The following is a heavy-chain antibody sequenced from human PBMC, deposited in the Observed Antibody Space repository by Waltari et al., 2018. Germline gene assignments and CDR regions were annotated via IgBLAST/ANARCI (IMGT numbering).Heavy chain of an antibody. CDR1: GYAINSGFY. Sequence: QVQLQESGPSLVKPSETLSLTCDVSGYAINSGFYWGWIRQPPGTGLELIATIYHDGTTFYKPSLKSRVTVSMDTSKNQFSLKLGSVTAADTAVYYCSRQVLGYCTSAACRRLESWGQGTLVTVSS. J-gene: IGHJ4*02. CDR3: SRQVLGYCTSAACRRLES. D-gene: IGHD2-2*03. CDR2: IYHDGTT. V-gene: IGHV4-38-2*01.